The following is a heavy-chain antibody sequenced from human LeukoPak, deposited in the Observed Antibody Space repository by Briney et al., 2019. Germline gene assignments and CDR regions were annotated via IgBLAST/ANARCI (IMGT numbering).Heavy chain of an antibody. J-gene: IGHJ4*02. V-gene: IGHV3-74*01. D-gene: IGHD3/OR15-3a*01. CDR3: TGTSSGYSPNF. Sequence: GGSLRLSCAASGFTFTNYWMHWVRQAPGKGLVGVARINTDGSITGYADSVKGRFTISRDNAKNTLYLQINSLRAEDTAVYYCTGTSSGYSPNFWGRGTLVTVSS. CDR2: INTDGSIT. CDR1: GFTFTNYW.